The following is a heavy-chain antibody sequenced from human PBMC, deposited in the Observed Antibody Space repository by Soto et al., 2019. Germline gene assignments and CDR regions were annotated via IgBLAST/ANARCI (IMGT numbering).Heavy chain of an antibody. V-gene: IGHV3-74*01. CDR1: GFTFSSYW. D-gene: IGHD3-22*01. J-gene: IGHJ4*02. CDR3: ARQPHPYYYDSSGYYHTFDY. Sequence: GGSLRLSCAASGFTFSSYWMHWVRQAPGKGLVWVSRINSDGSSTSYADSVKGRFTISRDNAKNTLYLQMNRLRAEDTAVYYCARQPHPYYYDSSGYYHTFDYWGQGTLVTVSS. CDR2: INSDGSST.